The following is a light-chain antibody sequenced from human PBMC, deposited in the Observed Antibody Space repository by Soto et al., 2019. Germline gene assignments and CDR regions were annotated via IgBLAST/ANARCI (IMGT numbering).Light chain of an antibody. Sequence: DIQMTQSPSSLSASVGDRVTITCRASQSIISYLNWYQQKPVKAPTLLIYTASNLQSGVSSRFSGSGSGTDFTLTISSLQPEDFATYYCQQGYSTPLTFGGGTKVDI. J-gene: IGKJ4*01. V-gene: IGKV1-39*01. CDR2: TAS. CDR3: QQGYSTPLT. CDR1: QSIISY.